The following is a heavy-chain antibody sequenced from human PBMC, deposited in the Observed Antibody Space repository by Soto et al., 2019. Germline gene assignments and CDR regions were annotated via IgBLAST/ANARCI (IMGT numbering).Heavy chain of an antibody. V-gene: IGHV2-5*02. D-gene: IGHD5-18*01. CDR2: ISWDDDK. CDR3: AHRRQDTDFEY. CDR1: GFSLNTTGVG. J-gene: IGHJ4*02. Sequence: QITLKESGPMLVKPTQTLTLTCTFSGFSLNTTGVGVGWIRQPPEKARECLALISWDDDKPYRPSLTSRLTITKDTSKNHWVLTMTNMDPVYTATYYCAHRRQDTDFEYWGQGTLVTVSS.